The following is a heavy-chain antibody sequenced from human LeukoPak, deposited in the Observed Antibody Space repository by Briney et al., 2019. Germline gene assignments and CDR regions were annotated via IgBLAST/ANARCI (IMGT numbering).Heavy chain of an antibody. V-gene: IGHV1-2*02. J-gene: IGHJ5*02. CDR1: GYTFTGYY. CDR3: ARGRLWKSGSYYVEFDP. D-gene: IGHD1-26*01. CDR2: INPNSGGT. Sequence: GASVKVSCKASGYTFTGYYMHWVRQAPGQGLEWMGWINPNSGGTNYAQKFQGRVTMTRDTSISTAYMELSRLRSDDTAVYYCARGRLWKSGSYYVEFDPWGQGTLVTVSS.